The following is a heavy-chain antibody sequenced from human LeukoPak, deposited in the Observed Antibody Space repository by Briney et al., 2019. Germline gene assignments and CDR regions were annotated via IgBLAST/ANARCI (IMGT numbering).Heavy chain of an antibody. V-gene: IGHV1-2*02. J-gene: IGHJ4*02. CDR1: GYTFTGYY. CDR3: ARAFGSSAYYYY. Sequence: ASVKVSCKASGYTFTGYYMHWVRQAPGQGLEWMGWINPDSGGTYYAQRFQGRVTMTRDTSISTAYMELSRLISDDTAVYYCARAFGSSAYYYYWGQGTLDTVSS. CDR2: INPDSGGT. D-gene: IGHD3-22*01.